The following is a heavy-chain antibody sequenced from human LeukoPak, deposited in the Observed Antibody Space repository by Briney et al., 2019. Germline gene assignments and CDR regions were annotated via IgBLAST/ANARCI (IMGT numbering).Heavy chain of an antibody. CDR2: IYYSGST. CDR1: GGSISSSSYY. J-gene: IGHJ5*02. V-gene: IGHV4-39*01. Sequence: SETLSLTCTVSGGSISSSSYYWGWLRQPPGTGLEWVGSIYYSGSTYYNPSLKSRVTISVDTSKNQFSLKLSSVTAADTAVYYCAGSRITMIVVVITTLWFDPWGQGTLVTVSS. D-gene: IGHD3-22*01. CDR3: AGSRITMIVVVITTLWFDP.